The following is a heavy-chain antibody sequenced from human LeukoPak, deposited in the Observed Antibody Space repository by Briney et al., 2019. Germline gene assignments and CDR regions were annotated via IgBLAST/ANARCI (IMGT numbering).Heavy chain of an antibody. Sequence: ASVTLSFTAAGYTFTVYYIHWVRQAPGQGLEWMGWINPDSGGTNYAQIFQGRVTMTRDTSISTAYMELNRLRSDDTAVYYCARVASAVYSDYWGQGTLVTVSS. CDR1: GYTFTVYY. V-gene: IGHV1-2*02. J-gene: IGHJ4*02. CDR2: INPDSGGT. CDR3: ARVASAVYSDY.